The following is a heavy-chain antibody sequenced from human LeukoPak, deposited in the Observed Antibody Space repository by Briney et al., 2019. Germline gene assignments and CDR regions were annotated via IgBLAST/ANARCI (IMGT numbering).Heavy chain of an antibody. D-gene: IGHD3/OR15-3a*01. J-gene: IGHJ6*02. Sequence: GSLRLSCVASGFTFSDHYMSWIRQAPGKGLEWISYITSSSTYTNYADSEKGRFTISRDNAKNSLYLQMNSLRAEDTAVYYCARDLDHNMDVWGQGTTVTVSS. CDR1: GFTFSDHY. V-gene: IGHV3-11*06. CDR3: ARDLDHNMDV. CDR2: ITSSSTYT.